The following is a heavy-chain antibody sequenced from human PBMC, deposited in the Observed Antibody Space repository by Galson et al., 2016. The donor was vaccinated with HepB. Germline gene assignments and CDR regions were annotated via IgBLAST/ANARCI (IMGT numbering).Heavy chain of an antibody. CDR3: AKEKGPYFYAMDV. CDR1: GFTFDDYA. J-gene: IGHJ6*04. Sequence: SLRLSCAASGFTFDDYAMHWVRRAPGKGLEWVSGISWNSGTINYGDSVRGRFTISRDNAKNSLFLQMDSLRGEDTALYYCAKEKGPYFYAMDVWGKGTTVTVSS. CDR2: ISWNSGTI. V-gene: IGHV3-9*01.